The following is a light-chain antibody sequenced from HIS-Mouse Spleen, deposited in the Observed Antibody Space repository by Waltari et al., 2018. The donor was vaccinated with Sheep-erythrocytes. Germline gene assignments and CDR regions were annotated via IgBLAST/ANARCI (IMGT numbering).Light chain of an antibody. CDR3: CSYAGSYTFWV. CDR2: DVS. Sequence: QSALTQPRSVSGSPGQSVTISCTGTSSDVGGYNYVSWYQQHPGKAPKLMIYDVSKRPYGVPDRLSGSKSGNTASLTISGLQAEDEADYYCCSYAGSYTFWVFGGGTKLTVL. V-gene: IGLV2-11*01. CDR1: SSDVGGYNY. J-gene: IGLJ3*02.